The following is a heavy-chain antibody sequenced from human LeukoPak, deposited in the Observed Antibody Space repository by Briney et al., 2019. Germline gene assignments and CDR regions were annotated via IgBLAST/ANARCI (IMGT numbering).Heavy chain of an antibody. J-gene: IGHJ4*02. D-gene: IGHD6-13*01. CDR1: GGSISSSSYY. CDR2: IYYSGST. V-gene: IGHV4-39*01. Sequence: PSETLSLTCTVSGGSISSSSYYWGCIRQPPGKGLEWIGSIYYSGSTYYNPSLKSRVTISVDTSKNQFSLKLSSVTAADTAVYYCARLAGTWGTYFDYWGQGTLVTVSS. CDR3: ARLAGTWGTYFDY.